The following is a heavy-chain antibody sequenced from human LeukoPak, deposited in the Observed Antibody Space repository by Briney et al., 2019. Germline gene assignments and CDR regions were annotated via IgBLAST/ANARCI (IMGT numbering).Heavy chain of an antibody. CDR1: GGSFSGYY. D-gene: IGHD5-18*01. Sequence: PSETLSLTCAVYGGSFSGYYWSWIRQPPGKGLEWIGEINHSGSTNYNPSLKSRVTISVDTSKNQFSLKLSSVTAADTAVYYCARHVGYSYGLGPIGYWGQGTLVTVSS. V-gene: IGHV4-34*01. J-gene: IGHJ4*02. CDR3: ARHVGYSYGLGPIGY. CDR2: INHSGST.